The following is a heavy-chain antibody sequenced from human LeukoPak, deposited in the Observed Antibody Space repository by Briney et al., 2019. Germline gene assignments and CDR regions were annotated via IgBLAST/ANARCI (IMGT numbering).Heavy chain of an antibody. CDR1: GFTFGDYA. CDR2: IRSKAYGGTT. J-gene: IGHJ4*02. D-gene: IGHD3-3*01. Sequence: GGSLRVSCTASGFTFGDYAMSWVRQAPGKGLEWVGFIRSKAYGGTTEYAASVKGRFTISRDDSKSIAYLQMNSLKTEDTAVYYCTRFLEWLCALDYWGQGTLVTVSS. V-gene: IGHV3-49*04. CDR3: TRFLEWLCALDY.